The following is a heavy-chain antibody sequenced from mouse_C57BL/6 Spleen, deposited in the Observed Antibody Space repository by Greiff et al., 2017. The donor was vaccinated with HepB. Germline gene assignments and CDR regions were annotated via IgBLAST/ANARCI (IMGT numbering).Heavy chain of an antibody. CDR2: IYPGDGDT. V-gene: IGHV1-82*01. Sequence: QVQLKQSGPELVQPGASVKISCKASGYAFSSSWMNWVKQRPGKGLEWIGRIYPGDGDTNYNGKFKGKATLTADKSSSTAYMQLSSLTSEDSAVYFCAEDLARSIDCWAQGTTLTVSS. J-gene: IGHJ2*01. CDR1: GYAFSSSW. CDR3: AEDLARSIDC.